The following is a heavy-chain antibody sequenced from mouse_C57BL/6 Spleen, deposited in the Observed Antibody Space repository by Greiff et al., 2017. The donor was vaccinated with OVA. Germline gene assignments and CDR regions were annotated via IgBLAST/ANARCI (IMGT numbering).Heavy chain of an antibody. Sequence: EVMLVESGGGLVQPGGSLSLSCAASGFTFTDYYMSWVRQPPGKALEWLGFIRNKANGYTTEYSASVKGRFTISRDYSQSILYLQMNALRAEDSATYYCARYLTTVRFFDVWGTGTTVTVSS. CDR3: ARYLTTVRFFDV. V-gene: IGHV7-3*01. D-gene: IGHD1-1*01. CDR1: GFTFTDYY. J-gene: IGHJ1*03. CDR2: IRNKANGYTT.